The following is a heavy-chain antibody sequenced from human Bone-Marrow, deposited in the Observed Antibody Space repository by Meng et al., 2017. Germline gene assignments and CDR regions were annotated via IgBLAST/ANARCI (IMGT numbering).Heavy chain of an antibody. V-gene: IGHV4-4*07. J-gene: IGHJ5*02. Sequence: QAPLPEPGPGLGKPSETLSLTCTVSGGSIMSYYWSWIRQPAGKGLEWIGRIYTSGSTNYNPSLKSRVTMSVDTSKNQFSLKLSSVTAADTAVYYCARAGGVAVAGIFLGFDPWGQGTLVTVSS. CDR1: GGSIMSYY. CDR3: ARAGGVAVAGIFLGFDP. D-gene: IGHD6-19*01. CDR2: IYTSGST.